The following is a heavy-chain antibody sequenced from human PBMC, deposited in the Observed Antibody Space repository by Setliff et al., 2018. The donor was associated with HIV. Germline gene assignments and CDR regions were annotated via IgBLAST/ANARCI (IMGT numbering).Heavy chain of an antibody. D-gene: IGHD3-9*01. CDR1: GGSITNHY. J-gene: IGHJ5*02. Sequence: SETLSLTCTVSGGSITNHYWSWIRQPPGKGLEWIGNIYHSGTTKSNPSLKSRVAISVDTSKNQFSLKLTSVTAADTALYYCARDSVYYNILTGYGLGWFDVWGQGTLVTVSS. CDR2: IYHSGTT. V-gene: IGHV4-59*11. CDR3: ARDSVYYNILTGYGLGWFDV.